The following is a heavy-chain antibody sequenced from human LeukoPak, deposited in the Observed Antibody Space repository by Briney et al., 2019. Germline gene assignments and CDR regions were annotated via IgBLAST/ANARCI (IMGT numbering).Heavy chain of an antibody. CDR1: GFTFSSYS. Sequence: PGGSLRLSCAASGFTFSSYSMNWVRQAPGKGLEWVGRIKSKTDGGTTDYAAPVRGRFTISRDDSKNTLYVQMNSLQTEDTGVYYCTTDPPGPYWGQGTLVTVSS. CDR2: IKSKTDGGTT. J-gene: IGHJ4*02. CDR3: TTDPPGPY. V-gene: IGHV3-15*01.